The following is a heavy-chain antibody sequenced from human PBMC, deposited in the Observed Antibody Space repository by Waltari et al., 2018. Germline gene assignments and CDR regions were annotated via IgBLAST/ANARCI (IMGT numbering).Heavy chain of an antibody. CDR3: ARGRDYVWNLL. V-gene: IGHV4-34*01. CDR2: INHLGST. J-gene: IGHJ4*02. Sequence: QVQLQQWGAGLLKPSETLSLTCAVYGGSFSDYWWSWIRQPPGKGMECIGEINHLGSTNYNPSLNSRVTLSVDTSKNQFSLNLNSVTAADTAVYYCARGRDYVWNLLWGQGTLVTVSS. CDR1: GGSFSDYW. D-gene: IGHD3-16*01.